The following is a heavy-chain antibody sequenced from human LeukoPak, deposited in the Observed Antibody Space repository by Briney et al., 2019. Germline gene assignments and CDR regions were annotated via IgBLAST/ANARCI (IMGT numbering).Heavy chain of an antibody. V-gene: IGHV4-39*07. Sequence: RSETLSLTCTVSGGSISSSSYYWGWIRQPPGKGLEWIGSIYYSGSTYYNPSLKSRVTISVDTSKNQFSLKLSSVTAADTAVYYCAGSYCSGGSCYLGYWGQGTLVTVSS. CDR1: GGSISSSSYY. CDR3: AGSYCSGGSCYLGY. CDR2: IYYSGST. J-gene: IGHJ4*02. D-gene: IGHD2-15*01.